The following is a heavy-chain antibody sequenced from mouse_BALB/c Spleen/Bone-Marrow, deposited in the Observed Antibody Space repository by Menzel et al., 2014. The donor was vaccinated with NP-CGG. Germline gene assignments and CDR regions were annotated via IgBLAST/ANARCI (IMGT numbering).Heavy chain of an antibody. CDR1: GFSLTSYS. V-gene: IGHV2-9*02. CDR2: IWAGGST. CDR3: ARVSSTMITTVFAY. Sequence: VKVVESGPGLVAPSQSLSITCTVSGFSLTSYSVHWVRQPPGKGLEWLGVIWAGGSTNYNSALMSRLSISKDNSKSQVFLKMNSLQTDDTAMYYCARVSSTMITTVFAYWGQGTLVTVSA. D-gene: IGHD2-4*01. J-gene: IGHJ3*01.